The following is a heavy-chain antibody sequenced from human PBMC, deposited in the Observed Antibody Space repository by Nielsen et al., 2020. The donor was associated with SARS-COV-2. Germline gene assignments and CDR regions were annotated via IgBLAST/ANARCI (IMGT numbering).Heavy chain of an antibody. CDR1: GGSFSGYY. J-gene: IGHJ4*02. D-gene: IGHD1-1*01. Sequence: SATLSLTCAVYGGSFSGYYWSWIRQPPGKGLEWIGEINHSGSTNYNPSLKSRVTISVDTSKNQFSLKLSSVTAADTAVYYCARGGRGWNDDFDYWGQGTLVTVSS. V-gene: IGHV4-34*01. CDR3: ARGGRGWNDDFDY. CDR2: INHSGST.